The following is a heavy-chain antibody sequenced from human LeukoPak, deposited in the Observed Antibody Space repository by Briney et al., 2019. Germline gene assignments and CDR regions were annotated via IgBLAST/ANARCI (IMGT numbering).Heavy chain of an antibody. CDR3: ARGYSSGWYGGLRY. J-gene: IGHJ4*02. V-gene: IGHV4-59*01. CDR1: GGSISSYY. CDR2: IYYSGST. Sequence: SETLSLTCTVSGGSISSYYWSWIRQPPGKGLEWLGYIYYSGSTNYNPSLKSRVTISVDTSKNQFSLKLSSVPAADTAVYYCARGYSSGWYGGLRYWGQGTLVTVSS. D-gene: IGHD6-19*01.